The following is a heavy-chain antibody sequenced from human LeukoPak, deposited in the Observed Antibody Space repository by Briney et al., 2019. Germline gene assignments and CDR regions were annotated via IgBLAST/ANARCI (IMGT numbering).Heavy chain of an antibody. V-gene: IGHV5-51*01. D-gene: IGHD2-15*01. CDR3: ARHDSSGGSCYSCGVDY. Sequence: GESLKTACKGSGSSFTSYWIGWARQMPGKGLEWMGIIYPDDSDTRYSPFFQGQVPISAGKSISTAYLQWSSLKASDTALYYCARHDSSGGSCYSCGVDYWGQGTLVTVSS. CDR1: GSSFTSYW. J-gene: IGHJ4*02. CDR2: IYPDDSDT.